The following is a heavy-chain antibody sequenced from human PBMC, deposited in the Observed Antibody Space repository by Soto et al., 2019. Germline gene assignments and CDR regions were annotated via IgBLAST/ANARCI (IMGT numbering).Heavy chain of an antibody. V-gene: IGHV4-59*01. J-gene: IGHJ3*02. Sequence: PSETLSLTCTVSGGSMTPFYWSWIRQPPGKGLEWIGYIYYNGNTNYNPSLNSRVTISVDTSKNQFSLKLSSVTAADTAVYYCARGTTIFGVVTIDDAFDIWGQGTMVTVSS. CDR1: GGSMTPFY. CDR2: IYYNGNT. D-gene: IGHD3-3*01. CDR3: ARGTTIFGVVTIDDAFDI.